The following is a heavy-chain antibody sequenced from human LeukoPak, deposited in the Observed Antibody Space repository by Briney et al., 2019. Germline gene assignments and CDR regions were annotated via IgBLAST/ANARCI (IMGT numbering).Heavy chain of an antibody. V-gene: IGHV5-51*01. D-gene: IGHD3-22*01. J-gene: IGHJ3*02. Sequence: GESLKISCKGSGYSFTSYWIGWVRQMPGKGLEWMGIIYPGDSDTRYSPSFQGQVTISADKSISTAYLQWSSLKASDTAMYYCASSLYYYDSSGYYYGFDAFDIWGQGTMVTVSS. CDR3: ASSLYYYDSSGYYYGFDAFDI. CDR1: GYSFTSYW. CDR2: IYPGDSDT.